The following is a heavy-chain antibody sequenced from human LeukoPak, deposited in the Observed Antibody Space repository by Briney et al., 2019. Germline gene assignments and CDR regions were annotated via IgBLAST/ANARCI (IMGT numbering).Heavy chain of an antibody. V-gene: IGHV3-74*01. CDR2: MSSDESTT. CDR3: ARGRGPYGWFDP. D-gene: IGHD3-10*01. J-gene: IGHJ5*02. CDR1: GFTLSSYW. Sequence: GGSLRLSCAASGFTLSSYWMHWARQTPGKGLVWVSRMSSDESTTNYADSVRGRFTISRDNAKNALYLQMNNLRAEDTAIYFCARGRGPYGWFDPWGQGTLVTVSS.